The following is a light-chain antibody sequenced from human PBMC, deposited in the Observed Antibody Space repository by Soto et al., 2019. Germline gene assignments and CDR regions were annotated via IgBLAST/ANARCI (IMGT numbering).Light chain of an antibody. CDR1: SSDIGGYNY. CDR3: SSYAVSNSVL. Sequence: QSALTQPPSASESPGQSVTISCTGTSSDIGGYNYVSWYQQHPGKAPKLLIYEVSKRPSGVPARFSGSRSGNTASLTVSGLQAEDEADYYCSSYAVSNSVLFCGGTKLTVL. V-gene: IGLV2-8*01. J-gene: IGLJ2*01. CDR2: EVS.